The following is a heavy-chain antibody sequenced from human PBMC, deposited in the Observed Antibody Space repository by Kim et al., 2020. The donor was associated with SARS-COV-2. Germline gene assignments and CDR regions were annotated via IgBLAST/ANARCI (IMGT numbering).Heavy chain of an antibody. CDR3: ARPRGLQWLSPAFDI. CDR2: IYYSGST. CDR1: GGSISSSSYY. D-gene: IGHD6-19*01. V-gene: IGHV4-39*07. J-gene: IGHJ3*02. Sequence: SETLSLTCTVSGGSISSSSYYWGWIRQPPGKGLEWIGSIYYSGSTYYNPSLKSRVTISVDTSKNQFSLKLSSVTAADTAVYYCARPRGLQWLSPAFDIWGQGTMVTVSS.